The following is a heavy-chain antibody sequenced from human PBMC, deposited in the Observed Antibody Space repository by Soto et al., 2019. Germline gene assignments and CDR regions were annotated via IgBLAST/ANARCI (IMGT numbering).Heavy chain of an antibody. Sequence: QVLLQQWGAGLLKPSETLSLTCAVYGGSFSGYYWSWIRQPPGKGLEWIGEINHSGSTNYNPSLKSRVTISVDTSKNQFSLKLSSVTAADTAVYYCARSLRFPRRYFDLWGRGTLVTVSS. CDR3: ARSLRFPRRYFDL. D-gene: IGHD3-3*01. V-gene: IGHV4-34*01. CDR1: GGSFSGYY. J-gene: IGHJ2*01. CDR2: INHSGST.